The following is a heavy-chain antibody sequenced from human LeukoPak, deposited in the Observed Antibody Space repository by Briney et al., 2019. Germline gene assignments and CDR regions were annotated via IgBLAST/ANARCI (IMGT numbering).Heavy chain of an antibody. D-gene: IGHD2-2*01. Sequence: GGSLRLSCVASGFSLSTFAMSWVRQSPEKGLEWVSAIGASDGYTYHADSVKGRFTISRDNSKNTLYLQMNSLRAEDTAVYYCAKDRGYCTSTTCYALHYFDYWGQGTLVTVSS. CDR1: GFSLSTFA. CDR3: AKDRGYCTSTTCYALHYFDY. J-gene: IGHJ4*02. V-gene: IGHV3-23*01. CDR2: IGASDGYT.